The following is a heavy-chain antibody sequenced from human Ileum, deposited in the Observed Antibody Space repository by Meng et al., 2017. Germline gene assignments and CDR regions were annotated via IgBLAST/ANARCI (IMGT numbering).Heavy chain of an antibody. CDR1: GFTFSGFV. CDR3: ARDMDWWSLWGDGFDV. J-gene: IGHJ3*01. Sequence: GESLKISCEASGFTFSGFVMNWVRQAPRKGLAWISYISSRGDIIYYADSVEGRFPISRDNAKNSVYLQMNSLRDEDTAVYYCARDMDWWSLWGDGFDVWGQGTMVTVSS. D-gene: IGHD2-15*01. CDR2: ISSRGDII. V-gene: IGHV3-48*03.